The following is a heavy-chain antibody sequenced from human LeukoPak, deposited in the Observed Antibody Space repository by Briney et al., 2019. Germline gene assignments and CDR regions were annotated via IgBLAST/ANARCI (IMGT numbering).Heavy chain of an antibody. V-gene: IGHV3-21*01. CDR1: GFTFSTYA. Sequence: GGSLRLSCAASGFTFSTYAMNWVRQAPGEGLEWVSSIGGSSTSLYYADSLKGRFTISRDNAKNSLYLQMNSLRAEDTAVYYCAKDRNFTTGTTTPYFDYWGQGTLVTVSS. CDR3: AKDRNFTTGTTTPYFDY. D-gene: IGHD1-1*01. CDR2: IGGSSTSL. J-gene: IGHJ4*02.